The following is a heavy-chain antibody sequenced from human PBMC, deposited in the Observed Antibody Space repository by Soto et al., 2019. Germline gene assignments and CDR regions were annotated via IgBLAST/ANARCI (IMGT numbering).Heavy chain of an antibody. V-gene: IGHV4-31*03. CDR3: ARATPAYYDFWSGTDPSPYYYYYYYMDV. CDR1: GGSISSGGYY. Sequence: SETLSLTCTVSGGSISSGGYYWSWIRQHPGKGLEWIGYIYYSGSTYYNPSLKSRVTISVDTSKNQFSLKLSSVTAADTAVYYCARATPAYYDFWSGTDPSPYYYYYYYMDVWGKGTTVTVSS. CDR2: IYYSGST. D-gene: IGHD3-3*01. J-gene: IGHJ6*03.